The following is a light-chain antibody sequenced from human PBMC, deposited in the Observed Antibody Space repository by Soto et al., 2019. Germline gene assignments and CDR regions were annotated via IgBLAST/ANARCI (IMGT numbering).Light chain of an antibody. J-gene: IGLJ3*02. Sequence: QSVLTQPASVSGSPGQSITISCTGTGSDVGGYNYVSWYQQHPGKAPKLMIFEVNQRPSGVSDRFSGSKSGNTASLTISGLQAGDEADYYCCSFAGSSTFWVFGGGTKLTVL. CDR2: EVN. CDR1: GSDVGGYNY. V-gene: IGLV2-23*02. CDR3: CSFAGSSTFWV.